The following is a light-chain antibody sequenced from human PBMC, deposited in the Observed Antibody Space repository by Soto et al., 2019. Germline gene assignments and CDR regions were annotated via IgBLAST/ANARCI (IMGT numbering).Light chain of an antibody. J-gene: IGLJ1*01. CDR3: ASWDDSLNGLYV. CDR2: STN. CDR1: SYNIGSNS. Sequence: QSALTQPPSSSGTPGQRVTISCSGSSYNIGSNSVSWYRQLPGAAPKLLIYSTNQRPSGVPDRFSGSKSGTSASLAISRLQSDDEADYFCASWDDSLNGLYVFGSGTKLTVL. V-gene: IGLV1-44*01.